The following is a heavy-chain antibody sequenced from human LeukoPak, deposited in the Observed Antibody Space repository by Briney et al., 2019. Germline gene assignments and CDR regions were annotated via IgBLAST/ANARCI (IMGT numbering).Heavy chain of an antibody. V-gene: IGHV1-2*02. CDR1: GYTFTGYY. CDR2: INPNSGGT. Sequence: ASVKVSCKASGYTFTGYYMHWVRQAPEQGLEWMGWINPNSGGTNYAQKFQGRVTMTRDTSISTAYMELSRLRSDDTAVYYCARGPGYSSSRPTGDWGQGTLFTVSS. D-gene: IGHD6-13*01. J-gene: IGHJ4*02. CDR3: ARGPGYSSSRPTGD.